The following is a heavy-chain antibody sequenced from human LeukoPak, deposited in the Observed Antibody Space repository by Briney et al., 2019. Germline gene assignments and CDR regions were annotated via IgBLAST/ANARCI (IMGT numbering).Heavy chain of an antibody. CDR1: GGSISSSSYY. CDR2: IYYSGST. Sequence: SETLSLTCTVSGGSISSSSYYWGWIRQPPGKGLEWIGSIYYSGSTYYNPSLKSRVTISVDTSKNQFSLKLSSVTAADTAVYYCTRGDCSSTSCQNYYYYYYMDVWGKGTTVTISS. D-gene: IGHD2-2*01. CDR3: TRGDCSSTSCQNYYYYYYMDV. J-gene: IGHJ6*03. V-gene: IGHV4-39*01.